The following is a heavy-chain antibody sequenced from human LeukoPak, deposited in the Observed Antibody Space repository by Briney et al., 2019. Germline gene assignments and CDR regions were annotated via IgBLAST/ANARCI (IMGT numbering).Heavy chain of an antibody. CDR3: ARGGSSDWYYFDY. Sequence: PGGSLRLSCAASGFTFSNYWMHWVRQGPRKGLVWVSRIYSDGSSTSYADSVKGRFTISRDNAKNTLYLQMNSLRAEDTAVYYCARGGSSDWYYFDYWGQGKPVTGSS. D-gene: IGHD6-19*01. V-gene: IGHV3-74*01. CDR1: GFTFSNYW. J-gene: IGHJ4*02. CDR2: IYSDGSST.